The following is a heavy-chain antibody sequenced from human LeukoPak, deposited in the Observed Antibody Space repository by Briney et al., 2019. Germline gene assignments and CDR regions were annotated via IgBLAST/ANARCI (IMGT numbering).Heavy chain of an antibody. CDR3: ARVRGGWYLDY. CDR2: ISSSSSTI. D-gene: IGHD6-19*01. J-gene: IGHJ4*02. V-gene: IGHV3-48*01. Sequence: PGRSLRLSCAASGFIFSDYSMNWVRQAPGKGLEWVSYISSSSSTIYYADSVKGRFTISRDNAKNSLFLQMNSLRAEDTAVYYCARVRGGWYLDYWGQGTLVTVSS. CDR1: GFIFSDYS.